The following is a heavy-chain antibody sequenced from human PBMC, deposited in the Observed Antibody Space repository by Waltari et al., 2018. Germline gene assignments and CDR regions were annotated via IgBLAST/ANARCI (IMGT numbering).Heavy chain of an antibody. Sequence: EVQLVESGGGLVQPGGSLRLSCAASGFTFSDHYMDGVRQAPGKGLEWVGRVRDKANRYTTEYAASVKGRFTISRDDLKNSLFLQMNSLKTEDTAVYYCSYSGSYKHFQDWGQGTLVTVSS. CDR1: GFTFSDHY. CDR3: SYSGSYKHFQD. CDR2: VRDKANRYTT. D-gene: IGHD1-26*01. J-gene: IGHJ1*01. V-gene: IGHV3-72*01.